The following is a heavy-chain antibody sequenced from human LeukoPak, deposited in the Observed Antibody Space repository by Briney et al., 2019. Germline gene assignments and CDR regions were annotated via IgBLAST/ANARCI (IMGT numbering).Heavy chain of an antibody. CDR3: ARALPYYYYGIDV. CDR2: INHSGST. Sequence: PSETLSLTCAVYGGSFSGYYWSWIRQPPGKGLEWIGEINHSGSTNYNPSLKSRVTISVDTSKNQFSLKLSSVTAADTAVYYCARALPYYYYGIDVWGQGTTVTVSS. J-gene: IGHJ6*02. V-gene: IGHV4-34*01. CDR1: GGSFSGYY.